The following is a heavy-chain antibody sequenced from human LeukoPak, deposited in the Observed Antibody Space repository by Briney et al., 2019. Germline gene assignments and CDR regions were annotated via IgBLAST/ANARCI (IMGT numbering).Heavy chain of an antibody. V-gene: IGHV3-23*01. J-gene: IGHJ4*02. CDR1: GFTFSSYA. D-gene: IGHD6-19*01. Sequence: PGGSLRLSCAASGFTFSSYAMSWVRQVPGKGLEWVSTISGSGGSTDYADSVKGRFTISRDNSKNTLYLQMNSLRAEDTAVYYCARDVEQWLVRVYYFDYWGQGTLVTVSS. CDR3: ARDVEQWLVRVYYFDY. CDR2: ISGSGGST.